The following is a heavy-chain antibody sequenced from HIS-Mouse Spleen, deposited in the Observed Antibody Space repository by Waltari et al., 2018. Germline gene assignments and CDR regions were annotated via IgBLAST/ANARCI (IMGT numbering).Heavy chain of an antibody. J-gene: IGHJ4*02. CDR3: ARDRNYGSGSYYDY. CDR2: IYYSGRT. Sequence: QLQLQESGPGLVKPSETLSLTCTVSGGSISSSSYYWGWIRQPPGKGLEWIGSIYYSGRTYYHPARKSQVTISVETSTNQFSLKLSSVTAADTAVYYCARDRNYGSGSYYDYWGQGTLVTVSS. D-gene: IGHD3-10*01. V-gene: IGHV4-39*07. CDR1: GGSISSSSYY.